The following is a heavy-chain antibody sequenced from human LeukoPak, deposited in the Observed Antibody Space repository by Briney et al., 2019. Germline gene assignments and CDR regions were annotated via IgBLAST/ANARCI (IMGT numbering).Heavy chain of an antibody. CDR2: INLSGYT. V-gene: IGHV4-34*01. D-gene: IGHD6-13*01. CDR1: GGSVNDYY. J-gene: IGHJ4*02. Sequence: PSETLSLTCAVYGGSVNDYYWTWIRQPSGTGLEWIGEINLSGYTNYNPSLKGRVTISLDTSKNQFSLKLTSVTAADTAVYFCARGGRYISSWYNSESFFENWGQGTLVSVSS. CDR3: ARGGRYISSWYNSESFFEN.